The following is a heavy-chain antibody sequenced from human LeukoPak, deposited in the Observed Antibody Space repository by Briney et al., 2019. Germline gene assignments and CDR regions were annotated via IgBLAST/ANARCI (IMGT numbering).Heavy chain of an antibody. Sequence: SSETLSLTCTVSGGSISSYYWSWIRQPPGKGLEWIGYIYYSGSTNYNPSLKSRVTISVDTSKNQFSLKLSSVTAADTAVYYCARADYGDSILFDYWGQGTLVTVSS. CDR2: IYYSGST. J-gene: IGHJ4*02. D-gene: IGHD4-17*01. CDR1: GGSISSYY. CDR3: ARADYGDSILFDY. V-gene: IGHV4-59*01.